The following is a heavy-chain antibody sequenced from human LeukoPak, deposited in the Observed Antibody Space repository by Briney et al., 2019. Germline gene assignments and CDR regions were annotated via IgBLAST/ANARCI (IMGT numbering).Heavy chain of an antibody. CDR2: IYYSGST. CDR3: AREFWSGSYSDK. D-gene: IGHD3-3*01. CDR1: GDSISSGNYY. Sequence: PSENLSLTCTVSGDSISSGNYYWTWLRQPPGKGLEWIGYIYYSGSTFYNPSLKSRVTISVDTSKNEFSLKLSSVTAADTAVYYCAREFWSGSYSDKWGQGTLVTVSS. J-gene: IGHJ4*02. V-gene: IGHV4-30-4*01.